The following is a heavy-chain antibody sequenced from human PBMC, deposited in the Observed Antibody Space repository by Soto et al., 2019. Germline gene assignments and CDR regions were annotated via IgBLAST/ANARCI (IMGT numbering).Heavy chain of an antibody. Sequence: SGPTLVNPTQTLTLTCTFSGFSLSTSGMCVSWIRQPPGKALEWLALIDWDDDKYYSTSLKTRLTISKDTSKNQVVLAMTNMDPVDTATYYCARTHYGDPNPFYFDYWGQGTLVTVSS. CDR3: ARTHYGDPNPFYFDY. CDR1: GFSLSTSGMC. D-gene: IGHD4-17*01. CDR2: IDWDDDK. J-gene: IGHJ4*02. V-gene: IGHV2-70*01.